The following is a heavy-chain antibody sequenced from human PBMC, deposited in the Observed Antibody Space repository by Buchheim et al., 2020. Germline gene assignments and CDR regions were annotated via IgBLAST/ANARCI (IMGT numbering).Heavy chain of an antibody. CDR2: IKQDGSDK. CDR3: ARGYYDSSGSQYYFDY. Sequence: EVQLVESGGGLVQPGGSLRLSCAASGFTFSSYWMSWVRQAPGKGLKWVANIKQDGSDKNYVDSVKGRFTISRDNAKKSLSVQMNSLRAEDTAVYYCARGYYDSSGSQYYFDYWGQGT. J-gene: IGHJ4*02. CDR1: GFTFSSYW. V-gene: IGHV3-7*01. D-gene: IGHD3-22*01.